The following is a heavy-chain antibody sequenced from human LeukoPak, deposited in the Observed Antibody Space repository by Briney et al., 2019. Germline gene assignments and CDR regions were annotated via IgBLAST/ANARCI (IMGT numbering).Heavy chain of an antibody. J-gene: IGHJ4*02. CDR3: ASSYYITFDY. V-gene: IGHV4-61*02. CDR1: GGSISSDSYY. Sequence: SETLSLTCAVSGGSISSDSYYWSWIRQPAGTGLEWIGRIYTSGSTNYNPSLRSRVTISVDTSKNQFSLKLSSVTAADTAVYYCASSYYITFDYWGQGTLVTVSS. D-gene: IGHD1-26*01. CDR2: IYTSGST.